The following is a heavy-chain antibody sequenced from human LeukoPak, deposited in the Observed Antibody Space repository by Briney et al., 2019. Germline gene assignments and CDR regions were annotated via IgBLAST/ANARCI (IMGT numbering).Heavy chain of an antibody. CDR3: ARGRRGAFDY. V-gene: IGHV4-30-2*01. D-gene: IGHD1-26*01. Sequence: PSETLSLTRAVSGGSISSGGYSWSWIRQPPGKGLEWIGYIYHSGSTYCNPSLKSRVTISVDRSKNQFSLKLSSVTAADTAVYYCARGRRGAFDYWGQGTLVTVSS. CDR1: GGSISSGGYS. J-gene: IGHJ4*02. CDR2: IYHSGST.